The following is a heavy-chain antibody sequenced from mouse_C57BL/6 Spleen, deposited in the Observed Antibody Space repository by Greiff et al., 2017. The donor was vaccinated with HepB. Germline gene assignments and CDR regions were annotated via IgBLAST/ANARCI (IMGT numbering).Heavy chain of an antibody. V-gene: IGHV1-22*01. CDR1: GYTFTDYN. CDR3: ARMGLRTYFDV. Sequence: EVQLQQSGPELVKPGASVKMSCKASGYTFTDYNMHWVKQSHGKSLEWIGYINPKTGGNSYNQKFKGKAKLTVNKSSSTAYMELRSLTSEDAAVDYCARMGLRTYFDVWGTGTTVTVSS. CDR2: INPKTGGN. D-gene: IGHD2-4*01. J-gene: IGHJ1*03.